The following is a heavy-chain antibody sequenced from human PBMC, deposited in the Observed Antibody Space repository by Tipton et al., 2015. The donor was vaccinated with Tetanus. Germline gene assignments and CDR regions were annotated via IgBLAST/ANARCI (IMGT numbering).Heavy chain of an antibody. CDR3: ARERSGFNVGHLDV. V-gene: IGHV4-31*03. CDR2: IYYTGNT. Sequence: TLSLTCSVSGGSINSGGYYWSWLRQHPGKGLEWIGYIYYTGNTYYNPSLKSRVSMSVDKSRKEVSLKLQSVTAADTAVYFCARERSGFNVGHLDVWGPGILVIVSS. CDR1: GGSINSGGYY. J-gene: IGHJ4*02. D-gene: IGHD3-3*01.